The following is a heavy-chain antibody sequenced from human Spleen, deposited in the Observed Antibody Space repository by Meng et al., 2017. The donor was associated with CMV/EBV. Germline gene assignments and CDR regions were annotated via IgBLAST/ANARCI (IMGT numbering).Heavy chain of an antibody. CDR3: ARVVGLSLGLDY. V-gene: IGHV3-30-3*01. Sequence: LSLTCAASQFDFSNYAFHWVRQVPGKGLEWVAAISYGGDKEKYTDSVKGRFSISRDNSKNTLYLQMNSLRADDTAVYYCARVVGLSLGLDYWGQGTLVTVSS. D-gene: IGHD1-26*01. CDR1: QFDFSNYA. J-gene: IGHJ4*02. CDR2: ISYGGDKE.